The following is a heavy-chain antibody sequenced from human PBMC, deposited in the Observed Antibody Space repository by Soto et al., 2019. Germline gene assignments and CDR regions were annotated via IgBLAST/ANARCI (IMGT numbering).Heavy chain of an antibody. V-gene: IGHV6-1*01. CDR1: GDFVASNSAA. CDR3: ARGSSNLDY. Sequence: SQTLSLTCAISGDFVASNSAAWNWIRQSPSRGLEWLGRTYYRSRWYNDYAVSVISRITINPDTSKNQFSLHLNSVIPEDTAVYYCARGSSNLDYCGQGTLVPISS. J-gene: IGHJ4*02. CDR2: TYYRSRWYN.